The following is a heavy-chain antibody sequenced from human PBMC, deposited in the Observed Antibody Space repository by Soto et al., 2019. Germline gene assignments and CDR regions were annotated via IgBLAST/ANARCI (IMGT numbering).Heavy chain of an antibody. V-gene: IGHV4-59*01. J-gene: IGHJ4*02. CDR2: IYYSGST. CDR3: ARGTYVDIVATMRGPSFLVDY. Sequence: SETLSLTCTVSGGSISSYYWSWIRQPPGKGLEWIGYIYYSGSTNYNPSLKSRVTISVDTSKNQFSLKLSSVTAADTAVYYCARGTYVDIVATMRGPSFLVDYWGQGXLVTVSS. D-gene: IGHD5-12*01. CDR1: GGSISSYY.